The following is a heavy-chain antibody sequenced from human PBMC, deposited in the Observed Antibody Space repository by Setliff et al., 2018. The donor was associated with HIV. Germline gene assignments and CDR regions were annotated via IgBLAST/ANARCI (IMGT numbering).Heavy chain of an antibody. J-gene: IGHJ6*02. V-gene: IGHV3-53*01. CDR1: GLTDTYNY. CDR2: IYAGGST. CDR3: ARGRNRNYVVYGMDV. Sequence: GGSLRLSCAASGLTDTYNYMSWVRQAPGKGLEWVSVIYAGGSTYYADSVKGRFTISRDNSKNMLYPKMDSLRAEDTAVYYCARGRNRNYVVYGMDVWGQGTTVTVSS. D-gene: IGHD1-7*01.